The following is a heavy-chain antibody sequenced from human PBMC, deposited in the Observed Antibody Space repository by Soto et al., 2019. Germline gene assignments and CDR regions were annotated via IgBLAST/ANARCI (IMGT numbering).Heavy chain of an antibody. CDR3: VRRGGYCGGGSCDY. D-gene: IGHD2-15*01. CDR2: VEPSGTT. CDR1: GGSITGDNYY. Sequence: QLQLSESGPGLVKPSETLSLTCTVSGGSITGDNYYCGWIRQTPGKGLEWIGSVEPSGTTAYNPSLRGRVTISADASKNQFYLHLSSVTAADAAVYYCVRRGGYCGGGSCDYWGQGILVVVSS. J-gene: IGHJ4*02. V-gene: IGHV4-39*01.